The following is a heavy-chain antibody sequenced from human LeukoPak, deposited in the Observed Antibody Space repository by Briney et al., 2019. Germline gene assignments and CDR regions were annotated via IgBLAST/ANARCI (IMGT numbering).Heavy chain of an antibody. CDR3: ARKGHSGYDYYYYYGMDV. V-gene: IGHV4-39*07. J-gene: IGHJ6*02. D-gene: IGHD5-12*01. Sequence: SETLSLTCTVSGGSINNNNFYWGWVRQPPGKGLEWIGSVHYGGSKYYNPSLKSRVTISVDTSKNQFSLKLSSVTAADTAAYYCARKGHSGYDYYYYYGMDVWGQGTTVTVSS. CDR1: GGSINNNNFY. CDR2: VHYGGSK.